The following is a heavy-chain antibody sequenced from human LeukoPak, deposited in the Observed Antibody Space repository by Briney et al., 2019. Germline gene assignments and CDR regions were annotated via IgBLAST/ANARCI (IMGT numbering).Heavy chain of an antibody. D-gene: IGHD6-6*01. J-gene: IGHJ4*02. V-gene: IGHV1-46*01. CDR2: ISPSGGGT. CDR3: GRSSPSNSFDY. Sequence: ASVTVSCKASGYILTNYNLHWVRLAPGQGLEWMGIISPSGGGTTYAQKFQGRVTMTRDTSTSTVYMELSSLRSEDTAVYYCGRSSPSNSFDYWGQGTLVTVSS. CDR1: GYILTNYN.